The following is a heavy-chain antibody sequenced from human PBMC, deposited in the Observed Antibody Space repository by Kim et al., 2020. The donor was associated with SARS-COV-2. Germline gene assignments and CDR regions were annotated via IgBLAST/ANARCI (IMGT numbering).Heavy chain of an antibody. Sequence: RVTISVDTSKNQFSLKLSSVTAADTAVYYCARGPSHYYDSGGYYYGWFDPWGQGTLVTVSS. J-gene: IGHJ5*02. V-gene: IGHV4-34*01. D-gene: IGHD3-22*01. CDR3: ARGPSHYYDSGGYYYGWFDP.